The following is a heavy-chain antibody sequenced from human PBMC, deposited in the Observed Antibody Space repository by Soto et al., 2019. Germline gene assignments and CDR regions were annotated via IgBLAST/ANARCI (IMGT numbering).Heavy chain of an antibody. CDR1: GFTFSSYA. Sequence: EVQLLESGGGLVQPGGSLRLSCAASGFTFSSYAMSWVRQAPGKGLEWVSAISSSGSSTYYADSVKGRFTISRDNSKNTLYLQMSSLRAEDTAVYYCATDTSTWYGGLDYYAMDVWGSGTTVTV. V-gene: IGHV3-23*01. J-gene: IGHJ6*02. D-gene: IGHD6-13*01. CDR2: ISSSGSST. CDR3: ATDTSTWYGGLDYYAMDV.